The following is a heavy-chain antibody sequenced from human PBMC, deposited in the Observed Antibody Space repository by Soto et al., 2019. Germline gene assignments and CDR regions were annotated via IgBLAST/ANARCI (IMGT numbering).Heavy chain of an antibody. D-gene: IGHD5-12*01. CDR3: ARGVLKGGYDSGDAFDI. V-gene: IGHV1-2*04. Sequence: ASVKVSCKASGYTFTGYYMHWVRQAPGQGLEWIGWINPNSGGTNYAQKFQGWVTMTRDTSISTAYMELSRLRSDDTAVYYCARGVLKGGYDSGDAFDIWGQGTMVTVSS. CDR1: GYTFTGYY. J-gene: IGHJ3*02. CDR2: INPNSGGT.